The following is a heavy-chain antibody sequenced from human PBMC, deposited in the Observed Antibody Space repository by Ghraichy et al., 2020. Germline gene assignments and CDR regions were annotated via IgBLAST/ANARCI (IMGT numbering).Heavy chain of an antibody. CDR1: GFTVSNNY. CDR3: VWRRAPDV. J-gene: IGHJ6*02. Sequence: GESLNISSAASGFTVSNNYMSWVRQAPGRGLEWVSLIYSGGSTYYANSVKGRFTISRDSSKNTMYLQMNSLRAEDTAVYYCVWRRAPDVWGPGTTVTVSS. CDR2: IYSGGST. V-gene: IGHV3-66*01. D-gene: IGHD2-21*01.